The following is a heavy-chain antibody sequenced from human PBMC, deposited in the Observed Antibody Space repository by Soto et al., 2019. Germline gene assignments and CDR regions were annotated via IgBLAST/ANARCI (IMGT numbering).Heavy chain of an antibody. CDR2: INGDGSGT. CDR3: ARESMWAPDY. Sequence: PGWSLRLSCASSVFTFSIYWMHWVRQAPGKGLVWVSRINGDGSGTSNADPVKGRFTISRDNAKNTLYLEMNSLRAEDTAVYYCARESMWAPDYWGQGTLVTVSS. J-gene: IGHJ4*02. V-gene: IGHV3-74*01. CDR1: VFTFSIYW. D-gene: IGHD1-26*01.